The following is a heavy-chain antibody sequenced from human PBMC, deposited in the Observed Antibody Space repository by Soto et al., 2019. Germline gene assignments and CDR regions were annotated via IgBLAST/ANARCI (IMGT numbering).Heavy chain of an antibody. J-gene: IGHJ6*03. V-gene: IGHV3-7*01. CDR1: GFTFSSYW. CDR2: IKQDGSEK. Sequence: GGSLRLSCAASGFTFSSYWMSWVRQAPGKGLEWVANIKQDGSEKYYVDSVKGRFTISRVNAKNSLFLQMNSLRAEDTAVYYCARDYYDFWSGPYYYYYMDVWGKGTTVTVSS. D-gene: IGHD3-3*01. CDR3: ARDYYDFWSGPYYYYYMDV.